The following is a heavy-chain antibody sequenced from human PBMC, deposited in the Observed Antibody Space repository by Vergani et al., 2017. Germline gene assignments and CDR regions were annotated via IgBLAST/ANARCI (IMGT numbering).Heavy chain of an antibody. J-gene: IGHJ6*02. D-gene: IGHD6-13*01. Sequence: QVQLVESGGGVVQPGRSLRLSCAASGFTFSSYGMHWVRQAPGKGLEWVAVIWYDGSNKYYADSVKGRFTITRDNSKNTLYLQMNSLRAEDTAVYYCADAGYSSSGYLYGMDVWGQGTTVTVSS. CDR2: IWYDGSNK. CDR3: ADAGYSSSGYLYGMDV. V-gene: IGHV3-33*01. CDR1: GFTFSSYG.